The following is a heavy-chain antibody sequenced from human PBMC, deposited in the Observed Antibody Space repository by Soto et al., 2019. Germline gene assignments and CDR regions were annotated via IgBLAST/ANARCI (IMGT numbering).Heavy chain of an antibody. V-gene: IGHV3-7*03. D-gene: IGHD3-22*01. Sequence: GSLRLSCAASGFTFSSYWMSWVRQAPGKGLGWGANIKQDGSEKYYVDSVKGRFTISRDNAKNSLYLQMNSLRAEDTAVYYCARDVPNYYDSSGHFDYWGQGTLVTVSS. CDR1: GFTFSSYW. J-gene: IGHJ4*02. CDR3: ARDVPNYYDSSGHFDY. CDR2: IKQDGSEK.